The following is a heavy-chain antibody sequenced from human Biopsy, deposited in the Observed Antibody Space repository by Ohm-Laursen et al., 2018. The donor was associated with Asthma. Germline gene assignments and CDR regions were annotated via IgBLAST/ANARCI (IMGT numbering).Heavy chain of an antibody. CDR2: IKHDGTEK. D-gene: IGHD3-3*02. CDR1: GFAVSRDY. CDR3: ARTFHFWSPYHAEHFQL. J-gene: IGHJ1*01. V-gene: IGHV3-7*01. Sequence: LRLSCAASGFAVSRDYMFWVRQVPGKGLEWVANIKHDGTEKNHVDSLKGRFTISRDNAKNSLYLQMNSLRAEDTAVYYCARTFHFWSPYHAEHFQLWGQGTLVTVSS.